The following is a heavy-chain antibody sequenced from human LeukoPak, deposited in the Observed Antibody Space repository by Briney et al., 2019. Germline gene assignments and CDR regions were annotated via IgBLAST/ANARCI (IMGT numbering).Heavy chain of an antibody. J-gene: IGHJ4*02. Sequence: GGSLRLSCAASGFTFDDYGMSWVRQAPGKGLEWVSGINWNGGSTGYADSVKGRFTISRDNAKNSLYLQMNSLRAEDTAVYYCANNPEYSTTNWGQGTLVTVSS. D-gene: IGHD6-6*01. CDR2: INWNGGST. CDR3: ANNPEYSTTN. CDR1: GFTFDDYG. V-gene: IGHV3-20*04.